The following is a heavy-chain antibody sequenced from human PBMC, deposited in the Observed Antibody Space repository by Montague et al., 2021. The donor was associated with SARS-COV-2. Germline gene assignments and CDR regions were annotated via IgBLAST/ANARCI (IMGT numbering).Heavy chain of an antibody. V-gene: IGHV4-59*05. D-gene: IGHD1-1*01. CDR3: AKPLATGNYYY. CDR1: GGSISSYY. J-gene: IGHJ4*02. CDR2: ISYRGDP. Sequence: SQSLSLTCTASGGSISSYYWSWIRQPAGKGLEWIGSISYRGDPYYNPSLKSRLTISVDTSQNQFSLKLSSVTAADTAVYYCAKPLATGNYYYWGQGTLVTVSS.